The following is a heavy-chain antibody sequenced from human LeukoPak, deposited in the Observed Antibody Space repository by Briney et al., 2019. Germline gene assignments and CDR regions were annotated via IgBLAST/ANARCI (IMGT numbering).Heavy chain of an antibody. CDR2: IYYSGST. J-gene: IGHJ2*01. CDR1: GGSISSSSYY. V-gene: IGHV4-61*01. CDR3: ARKISGYRAYWYFDL. D-gene: IGHD3-22*01. Sequence: SETLSLTCTVSGGSISSSSYYWSWIRQPPGKGLEWIGYIYYSGSTNYNPSLKSRVTISVDTSKNQFSLKLSSVTAADTAVYYCARKISGYRAYWYFDLWGRGTLVTVSS.